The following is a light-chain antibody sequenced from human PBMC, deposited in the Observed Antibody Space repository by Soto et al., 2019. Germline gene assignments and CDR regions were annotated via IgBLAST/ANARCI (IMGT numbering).Light chain of an antibody. V-gene: IGKV1-39*01. J-gene: IGKJ1*01. CDR2: AAS. CDR1: QSISNY. CDR3: QQSFSTLWT. Sequence: DIQMTQSPSSLSASVGDRVTITCRARQSISNYLNWYQQKPGKAPKLLIYAASSMQSGVPSRFSGSGSETDFTLSISSLQPDDSATYYCQQSFSTLWTFGQGTKVEV.